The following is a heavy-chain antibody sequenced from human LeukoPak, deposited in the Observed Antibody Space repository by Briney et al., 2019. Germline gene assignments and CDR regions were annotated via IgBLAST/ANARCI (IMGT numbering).Heavy chain of an antibody. D-gene: IGHD1-26*01. Sequence: SETLSLTCAVSGGSISSSNWWSWVRQPPGKGLEWIGEIYHSESTNYSPSLKSRVTISIDKSKNQFSLNLSSVTAADAAVYYCARGESDNWFDPWGQGTPVTVSS. CDR1: GGSISSSNW. J-gene: IGHJ5*02. CDR2: IYHSEST. V-gene: IGHV4-4*02. CDR3: ARGESDNWFDP.